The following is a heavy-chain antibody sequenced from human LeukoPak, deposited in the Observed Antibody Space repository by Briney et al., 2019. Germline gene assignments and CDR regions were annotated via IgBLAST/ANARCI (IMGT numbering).Heavy chain of an antibody. CDR1: GYTFTGYY. CDR3: ARDRAATGPSAYCGIGCHRDAFDV. J-gene: IGHJ3*01. D-gene: IGHD2-21*01. Sequence: ASVKVSCKASGYTFTGYYMHWVRQAPGQGLEWMGWINPNSGGTNYAQKFQGWVTMTRDTSISTAYMELSRLRSDDTAVYYCARDRAATGPSAYCGIGCHRDAFDVWGQGTMVTVSS. V-gene: IGHV1-2*04. CDR2: INPNSGGT.